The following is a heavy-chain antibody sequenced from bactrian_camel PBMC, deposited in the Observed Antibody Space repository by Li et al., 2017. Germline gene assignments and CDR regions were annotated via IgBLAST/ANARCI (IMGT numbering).Heavy chain of an antibody. D-gene: IGHD2*01. CDR3: AANGQGTLCSGDYCGCDPNAPENYDF. CDR2: ISSGGDTT. J-gene: IGHJ4*01. CDR1: GFIFSSYS. Sequence: HVQLVESGGGLVQPGGSLRLSCATSGFIFSSYSLYWVRQAPGKGLEWVSVISSGGDTTYYAGSVKGRFTISKDFAKNILYLNMSSLKPGDTAMYYCAANGQGTLCSGDYCGCDPNAPENYDFWGQGTQVTVS. V-gene: IGHV3S1*01.